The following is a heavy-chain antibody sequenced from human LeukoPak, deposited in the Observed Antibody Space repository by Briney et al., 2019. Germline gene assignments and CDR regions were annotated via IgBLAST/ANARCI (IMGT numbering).Heavy chain of an antibody. D-gene: IGHD3-22*01. CDR3: AKGRYYYDSSGYRLSYFDY. V-gene: IGHV3-74*01. Sequence: GGSLRLSCAASGFTFSSYWMHWVRQAPGKGLVGVSRINNDGRSTNYADSVKGRFTISRDSAKNTLYLQMNSLRAEDTAVYYCAKGRYYYDSSGYRLSYFDYWGQGTLVTVSS. CDR2: INNDGRST. CDR1: GFTFSSYW. J-gene: IGHJ4*02.